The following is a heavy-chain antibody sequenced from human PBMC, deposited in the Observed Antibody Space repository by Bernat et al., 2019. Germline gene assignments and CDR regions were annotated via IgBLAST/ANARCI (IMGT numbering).Heavy chain of an antibody. CDR1: GFTFSSYA. D-gene: IGHD3-16*02. CDR2: ISYDGSNK. Sequence: LVESGGGVVQPGRSLRLSCAASGFTFSSYAMHWVRQAPGKGLEWVAVISYDGSNKYYADSVKGRFTISRDNSKNTLYLQMNSLRAEDTAVYYCARVYIWGSYRYTGLDYYMDVWGKGTTVTVSS. J-gene: IGHJ6*03. CDR3: ARVYIWGSYRYTGLDYYMDV. V-gene: IGHV3-30*01.